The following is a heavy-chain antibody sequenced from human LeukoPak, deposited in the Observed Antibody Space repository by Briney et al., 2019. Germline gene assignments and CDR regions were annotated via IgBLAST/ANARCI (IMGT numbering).Heavy chain of an antibody. D-gene: IGHD6-19*01. J-gene: IGHJ4*02. CDR2: ISWNSGSI. CDR3: ARRVYNSGWYIDY. Sequence: GGSLRLSCAASGFTFNDYAMHWVRQAPGKGLEWVSGISWNSGSIGYADSVKGRFTISRDNAKNSLYLQMNSLRAEDTAVYYCARRVYNSGWYIDYWGQGTLVTVSS. V-gene: IGHV3-9*01. CDR1: GFTFNDYA.